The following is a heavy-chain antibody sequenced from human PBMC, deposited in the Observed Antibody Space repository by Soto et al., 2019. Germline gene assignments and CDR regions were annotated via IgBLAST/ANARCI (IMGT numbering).Heavy chain of an antibody. V-gene: IGHV1-69*06. CDR3: ARASDYYDSSGYYYGIDY. J-gene: IGHJ4*02. D-gene: IGHD3-22*01. Sequence: SVKVSCKASGGTFSSYAISWVRQAPGQGLEWMGGIIPIFGTANYAQKFQGRVTITADKSTSTAYMELSSLRSEDTAVYYCARASDYYDSSGYYYGIDYWGQGTLVTVSS. CDR1: GGTFSSYA. CDR2: IIPIFGTA.